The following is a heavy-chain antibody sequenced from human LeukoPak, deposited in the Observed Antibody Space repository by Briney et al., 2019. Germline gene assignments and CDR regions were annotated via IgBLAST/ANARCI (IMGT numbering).Heavy chain of an antibody. V-gene: IGHV4-59*01. Sequence: SETLSLTCTVSGGSISSYYWSWIRLPPGKGLEYIGYIYYTGHTYYNPSLKSRVSISLDTSKNQFSLNLYSVTAADTAVYFCARVRHHCSATSCYSGNGMDVWGQGTTVTVSS. J-gene: IGHJ6*02. CDR1: GGSISSYY. CDR2: IYYTGHT. CDR3: ARVRHHCSATSCYSGNGMDV. D-gene: IGHD2-15*01.